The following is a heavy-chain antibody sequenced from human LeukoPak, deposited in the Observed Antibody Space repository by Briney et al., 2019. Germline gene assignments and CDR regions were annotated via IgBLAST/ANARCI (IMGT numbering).Heavy chain of an antibody. D-gene: IGHD3-10*01. V-gene: IGHV3-33*06. Sequence: GRSLRLSCAASGFTFSSYGMHWVRQAPGKGLEWVALIWYHGSNKCYADSVRGRFTISRDNSKNTLYLQMNSLRAEDTAVYYCAKDLDTGYFDYWGQGTLVTVPS. CDR3: AKDLDTGYFDY. CDR2: IWYHGSNK. J-gene: IGHJ4*02. CDR1: GFTFSSYG.